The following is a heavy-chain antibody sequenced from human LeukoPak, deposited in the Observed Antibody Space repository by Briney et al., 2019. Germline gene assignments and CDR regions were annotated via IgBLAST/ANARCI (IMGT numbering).Heavy chain of an antibody. Sequence: SGGSLRLSCAASGFTLSDYYMSWIRQAPGRGLEWVSYMSSSGTKIYYTGSVKGRFTISRDNAKKSVYLRMNSLRAEDTAVYYCARGGWETYFDYWGLGTLVTVSS. CDR1: GFTLSDYY. J-gene: IGHJ4*02. CDR2: MSSSGTKI. V-gene: IGHV3-11*04. CDR3: ARGGWETYFDY. D-gene: IGHD1-26*01.